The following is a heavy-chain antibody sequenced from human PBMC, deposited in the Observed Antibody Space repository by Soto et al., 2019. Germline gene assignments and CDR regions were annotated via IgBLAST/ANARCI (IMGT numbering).Heavy chain of an antibody. J-gene: IGHJ3*02. Sequence: EVQLLESGGGLVQPGGSLRLSCAASGFTFNNYALSWVRQAPGKGLEWVSGISGTGGSTFYADSVKGRFTISRDNSKSTLYLQMNSLRAEDTAVYYCVKDSPRRPGSLLDAFDIWGQGTMVTVSS. CDR3: VKDSPRRPGSLLDAFDI. CDR2: ISGTGGST. CDR1: GFTFNNYA. V-gene: IGHV3-23*01. D-gene: IGHD3-10*01.